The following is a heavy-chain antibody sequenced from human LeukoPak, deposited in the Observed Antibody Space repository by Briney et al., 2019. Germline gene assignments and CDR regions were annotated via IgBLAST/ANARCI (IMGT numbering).Heavy chain of an antibody. Sequence: GGSLRLSCVVSGFSFSSYGMHWVRQAPGKGLEWVAVISYDGSNKYYADSVKGRFTISRDNSKNTLYLQMNSLRAEDSAVYYCARDLSYRHIVAVMDVWGQGTTVTVSS. J-gene: IGHJ6*02. CDR2: ISYDGSNK. V-gene: IGHV3-30*03. D-gene: IGHD2-15*01. CDR1: GFSFSSYG. CDR3: ARDLSYRHIVAVMDV.